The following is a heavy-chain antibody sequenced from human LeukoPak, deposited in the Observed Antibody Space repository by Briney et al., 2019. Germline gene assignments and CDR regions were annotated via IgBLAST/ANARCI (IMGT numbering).Heavy chain of an antibody. D-gene: IGHD6-19*01. CDR3: AKYGNRGWVIDN. J-gene: IGHJ4*02. Sequence: SETLSLTCTVSGGSLGSDYWTWTRQPPGKGLEYIGYIYYTGGTNYNPSLKSRVTISVDTSKNQFSLKLSSVTAADTAVYFCAKYGNRGWVIDNWGQGTLVTVSS. CDR1: GGSLGSDY. V-gene: IGHV4-59*08. CDR2: IYYTGGT.